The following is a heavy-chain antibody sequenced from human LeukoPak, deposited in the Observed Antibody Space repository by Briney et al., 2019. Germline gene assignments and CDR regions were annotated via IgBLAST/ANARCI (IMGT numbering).Heavy chain of an antibody. Sequence: ASVKVSCKASGYTFTSYGISWVRQAPGQGLEWMEWISAYNGNTNYAQKLQGRVTMTTDTSTSTAYMELRSLRSDDTAVYYCARDVLYYYDSRGWFDPWGQGTLITASS. CDR3: ARDVLYYYDSRGWFDP. V-gene: IGHV1-18*01. J-gene: IGHJ5*02. CDR1: GYTFTSYG. CDR2: ISAYNGNT. D-gene: IGHD3-22*01.